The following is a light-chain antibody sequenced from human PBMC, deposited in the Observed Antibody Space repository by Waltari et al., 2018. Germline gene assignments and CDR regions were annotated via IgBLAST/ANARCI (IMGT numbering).Light chain of an antibody. CDR1: GSAIADSDF. CDR2: DVT. CDR3: TSQTVDGGVL. V-gene: IGLV2-14*03. Sequence: QSALTQPASVSGSPGQSITISCTVIGSAIADSDFVSWYQHHAGKSPQVLIYDVTNRPSGVSARFPAYMTANTPSLTISGLQPEDESDSYCTSQTVDGGVLFGGGTQVAVL. J-gene: IGLJ3*02.